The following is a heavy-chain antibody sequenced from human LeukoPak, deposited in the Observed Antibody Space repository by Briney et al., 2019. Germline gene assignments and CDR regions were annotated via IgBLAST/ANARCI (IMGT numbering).Heavy chain of an antibody. D-gene: IGHD6-13*01. CDR3: ARRQRNAVAAGFDY. CDR1: GGSFSGYY. Sequence: SETLSLTCAVYGGSFSGYYWSWIRQPPGKGLEWIGEINHSGSTNYNPSLKSRVTISVDTSKNQFSLKLSSVTAADTAVYYCARRQRNAVAAGFDYWGQGTLVTVSS. V-gene: IGHV4-34*01. J-gene: IGHJ4*02. CDR2: INHSGST.